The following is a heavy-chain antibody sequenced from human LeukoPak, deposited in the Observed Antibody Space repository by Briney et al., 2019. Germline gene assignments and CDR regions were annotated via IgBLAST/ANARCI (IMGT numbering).Heavy chain of an antibody. CDR2: ITPIFGTA. CDR3: ARGGKYYDSSGPALFDY. J-gene: IGHJ4*02. V-gene: IGHV1-69*05. D-gene: IGHD3-22*01. CDR1: GGTFSSYA. Sequence: SVKVSCKASGGTFSSYAISWVRQAPGQGLEWMGGITPIFGTANYAQKFQGRVTITTDESTSTAYMELSSLRSEDTAVYYCARGGKYYDSSGPALFDYWGQGTLVTVSS.